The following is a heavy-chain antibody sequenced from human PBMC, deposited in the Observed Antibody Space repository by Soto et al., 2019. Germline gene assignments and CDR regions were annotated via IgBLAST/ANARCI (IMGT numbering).Heavy chain of an antibody. V-gene: IGHV4-38-2*01. D-gene: IGHD3-10*01. CDR2: IYHSGST. CDR3: ARLPYGSGSYYLGNDAFDI. Sequence: SETLSLTCAVSGYSISSGYYWGWTRQPPGKGLEWIGSIYHSGSTYYNPSLKSRVTISVDTSKNQFSLKLSSVTAADTAVYYCARLPYGSGSYYLGNDAFDIWGQGTMVTVSS. J-gene: IGHJ3*02. CDR1: GYSISSGYY.